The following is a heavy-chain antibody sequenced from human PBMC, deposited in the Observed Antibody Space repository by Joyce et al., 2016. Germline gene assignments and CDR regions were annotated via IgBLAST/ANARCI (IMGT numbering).Heavy chain of an antibody. CDR3: ARDTAMATGYYYYGMDV. CDR2: SNPSSGST. Sequence: QVQLVQSGAEVKKPGASVKVSCQASGYTFTNYYMHWVRQAPGQGLGWMGISNPSSGSTNPPQKFQSRVTMTRDTSTSTVYMELSSLRSEDTAVYYCARDTAMATGYYYYGMDVWGQGTTVTVSS. D-gene: IGHD5-18*01. V-gene: IGHV1-46*01. CDR1: GYTFTNYY. J-gene: IGHJ6*02.